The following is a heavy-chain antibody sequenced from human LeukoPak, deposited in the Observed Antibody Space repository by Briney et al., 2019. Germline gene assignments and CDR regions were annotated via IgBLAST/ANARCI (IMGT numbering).Heavy chain of an antibody. J-gene: IGHJ4*02. CDR2: MDGGGDTT. CDR3: AKTKLDTTMAYLDY. D-gene: IGHD5-18*01. V-gene: IGHV3-23*01. Sequence: PRGSLTLSCAASGFTFSSYAMSWVRQAPGKGLEWVSVMDGGGDTTFHADSVKGRFTISKDNSKNTMYLQMSSLRAEDTAIYYCAKTKLDTTMAYLDYWGQGTLVTVSS. CDR1: GFTFSSYA.